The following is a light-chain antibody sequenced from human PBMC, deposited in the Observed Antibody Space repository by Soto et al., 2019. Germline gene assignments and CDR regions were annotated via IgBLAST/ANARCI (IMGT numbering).Light chain of an antibody. J-gene: IGKJ1*01. CDR2: GSS. Sequence: EIVLTQSPATLSVSPGEGATLSCRASQSVSSDLAWYQHRPGQAPRLLISGSSTRATDIPDRFRGSVSGTVFTLTISSLQSEDFAVYYCQQYADWPRTFGQGTKVEIK. V-gene: IGKV3D-15*01. CDR3: QQYADWPRT. CDR1: QSVSSD.